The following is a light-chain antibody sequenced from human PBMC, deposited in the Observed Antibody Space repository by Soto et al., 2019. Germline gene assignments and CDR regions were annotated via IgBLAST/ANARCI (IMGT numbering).Light chain of an antibody. Sequence: AIQMTQSPSSLSASXXDRVXITFLASQGIRNDLGWYQQKPGKAPSXXIYAASSLQSGVPSRSSGSGSGTDFTLTISSLQPEDFATYYCLQDYNYPRTFGQGTKVDIK. CDR2: AAS. V-gene: IGKV1-6*01. CDR3: LQDYNYPRT. J-gene: IGKJ1*01. CDR1: QGIRND.